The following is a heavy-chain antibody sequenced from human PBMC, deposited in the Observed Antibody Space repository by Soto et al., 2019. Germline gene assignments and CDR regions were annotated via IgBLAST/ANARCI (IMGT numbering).Heavy chain of an antibody. CDR3: ASSGGLPDY. V-gene: IGHV4-34*01. CDR1: GGSFSGYY. Sequence: NPXETLSLTCSVYGGSFSGYYWSWIRQPPGKGLEWIGEINHSGSTNYNPSLKSRVTISVDTSKNQFSLKLSSVTAADTAVYYCASSGGLPDYWGQGTLVTVSS. J-gene: IGHJ4*02. CDR2: INHSGST. D-gene: IGHD2-15*01.